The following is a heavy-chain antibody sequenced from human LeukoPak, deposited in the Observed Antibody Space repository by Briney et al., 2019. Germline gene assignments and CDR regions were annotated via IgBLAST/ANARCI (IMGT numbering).Heavy chain of an antibody. CDR1: GYTFSNYG. V-gene: IGHV7-4-1*02. CDR2: INTNTGNP. D-gene: IGHD3-3*01. CDR3: AEQTIFGVVTIPLGAFDI. Sequence: ASVKVSCKASGYTFSNYGINWARQAPGQGLEWMGWINTNTGNPTYAQGFTGRFVFSLDTSVSTAYLRINSLKAEDTAVYYCAEQTIFGVVTIPLGAFDIWGQGTMVTVSS. J-gene: IGHJ3*02.